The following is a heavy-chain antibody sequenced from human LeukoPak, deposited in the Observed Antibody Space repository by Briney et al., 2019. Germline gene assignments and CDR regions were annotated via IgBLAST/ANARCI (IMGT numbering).Heavy chain of an antibody. CDR3: ASSLVWWLRGWDI. D-gene: IGHD5-12*01. Sequence: KTSETLSLTCAVYGGSFSGYYWSWIRQPPGKGPEWIGEINHSGSTNYNPSLKSRVTISVDTSKNQFSLKLSSVTAADTAVYYYASSLVWWLRGWDIWGQGTMVTVSS. CDR1: GGSFSGYY. CDR2: INHSGST. J-gene: IGHJ3*02. V-gene: IGHV4-34*01.